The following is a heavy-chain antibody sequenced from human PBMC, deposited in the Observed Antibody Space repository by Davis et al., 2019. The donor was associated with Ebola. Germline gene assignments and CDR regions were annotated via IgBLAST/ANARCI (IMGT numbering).Heavy chain of an antibody. D-gene: IGHD3-3*01. V-gene: IGHV3-21*04. CDR2: ISSSSSYI. J-gene: IGHJ4*02. CDR1: GFTFSSYS. CDR3: ARELQKYYDFWSGYYTGSDY. Sequence: PGGSLRLSCAASGFTFSSYSMNWVRQAPGKGLEWVSSISSSSSYIYYADSVKGRFTISRDNAKNSLYLQMNSLRAEDTAVYYCARELQKYYDFWSGYYTGSDYWGQGTLVTVSS.